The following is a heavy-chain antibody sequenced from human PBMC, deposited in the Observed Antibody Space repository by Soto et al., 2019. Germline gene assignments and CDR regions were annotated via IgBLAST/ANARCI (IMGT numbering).Heavy chain of an antibody. V-gene: IGHV4-39*01. Sequence: PSETLSLTCTVSGGSISSSSYYWGWIRQPPGKGLEWIGSIYYSGSTYYNPSLKSRVTISVDTSKNQFSLKLSSVTAAETAVYYCARQSSGWYNWFDPWGQGNLVTVSS. D-gene: IGHD6-19*01. CDR1: GGSISSSSYY. CDR2: IYYSGST. J-gene: IGHJ5*02. CDR3: ARQSSGWYNWFDP.